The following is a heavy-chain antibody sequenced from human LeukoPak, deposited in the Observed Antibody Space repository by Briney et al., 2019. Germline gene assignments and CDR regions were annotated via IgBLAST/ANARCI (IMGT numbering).Heavy chain of an antibody. CDR1: GFTFSSYS. CDR2: ISSSSSYI. CDR3: ARVGYCSSTSCYIYYYYYMDV. J-gene: IGHJ6*03. D-gene: IGHD2-2*02. V-gene: IGHV3-21*01. Sequence: PGGSLRLSCAASGFTFSSYSMNWVRQAPGKGLEWVSSISSSSSYIYYADSVKGRFTISRDNAKNSVYLQMNSLRAEDTAVYYCARVGYCSSTSCYIYYYYYMDVWGKGTTVTVSS.